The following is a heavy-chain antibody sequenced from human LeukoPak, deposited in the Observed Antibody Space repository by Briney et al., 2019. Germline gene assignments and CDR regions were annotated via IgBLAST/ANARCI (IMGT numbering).Heavy chain of an antibody. Sequence: SETLSLTCTVSGGSISSSSYYWGWIRQPPGKGLEWIGSIYYSGSTYYNPSLKSRVTISVDTSKNQFSLKLSSVTAADTAVYYCARDSIAAAGKDPDTGKGNWFDPWGQGTLVTVSS. V-gene: IGHV4-39*07. CDR1: GGSISSSSYY. CDR2: IYYSGST. D-gene: IGHD6-13*01. J-gene: IGHJ5*02. CDR3: ARDSIAAAGKDPDTGKGNWFDP.